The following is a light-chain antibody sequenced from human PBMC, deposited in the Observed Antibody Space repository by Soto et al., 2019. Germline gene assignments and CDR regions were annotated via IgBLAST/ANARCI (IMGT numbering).Light chain of an antibody. J-gene: IGKJ2*01. CDR3: QQYNNWPQT. Sequence: EIVMTQSPATLSVSPGERATLSCRASQSVSSNLAWYQQKPGQAPRLLISGASTRATGFPARFSGSGSGTEFTLSISSLQSEDFAVYYCQQYNNWPQTFGQGTKLEIK. V-gene: IGKV3-15*01. CDR2: GAS. CDR1: QSVSSN.